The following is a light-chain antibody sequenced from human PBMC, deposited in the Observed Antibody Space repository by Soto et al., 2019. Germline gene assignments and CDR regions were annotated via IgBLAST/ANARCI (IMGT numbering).Light chain of an antibody. CDR2: GAS. CDR1: QSVSSN. J-gene: IGKJ5*01. CDR3: QQYNNWPPN. V-gene: IGKV3-15*01. Sequence: EIVMTQSPATLSVSPGESATLSCRASQSVSSNLAWYHQKPGQAPRLLIYGASTRATGIPARFSGSGSGTEFTLTISSLQSEDCAVYYCQQYNNWPPNFGQGTRLEIK.